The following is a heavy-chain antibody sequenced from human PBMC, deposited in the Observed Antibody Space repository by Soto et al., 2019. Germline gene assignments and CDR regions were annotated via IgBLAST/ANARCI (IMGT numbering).Heavy chain of an antibody. CDR1: EFTFRSYW. CDR2: ISGDGSST. Sequence: GGSLRLSCAASEFTFRSYWMHWVRQSPGKGLVWVSRISGDGSSTNYADSVEGRFTISRDNAKNTVYLQIDSLRAEDTAVYYCARSLPGTYGAFDFWGQGTMVTVSS. V-gene: IGHV3-74*01. D-gene: IGHD1-7*01. CDR3: ARSLPGTYGAFDF. J-gene: IGHJ3*01.